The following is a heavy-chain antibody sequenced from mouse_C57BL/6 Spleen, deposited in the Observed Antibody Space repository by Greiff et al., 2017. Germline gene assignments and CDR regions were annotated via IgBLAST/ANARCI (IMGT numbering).Heavy chain of an antibody. CDR3: ASKLEVYFDY. D-gene: IGHD2-12*01. CDR2: IDPSDSYT. V-gene: IGHV1-59*01. Sequence: QVQLQQPGAELVRPGTSVKLSCKASGYTFTGYWMHWVKQRPGQGLGWIGVIDPSDSYTNYNQKFKGKATLTVDTSSSTAYRQLSSLTSEDSAVYYYASKLEVYFDYWGKGTTLTVSS. J-gene: IGHJ2*01. CDR1: GYTFTGYW.